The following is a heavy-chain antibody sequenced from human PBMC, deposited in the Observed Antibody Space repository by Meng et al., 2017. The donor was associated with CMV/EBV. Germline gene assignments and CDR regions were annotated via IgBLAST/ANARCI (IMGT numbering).Heavy chain of an antibody. CDR3: TRGYRKAEFDT. V-gene: IGHV4-61*01. CDR2: IYYSGST. Sequence: SETLSLTCTVSGGSVSSGSYYWSWHRPPPGKGLEWIVYIYYSGSTNYNPSLKSRVTISVDTSKNQFSLKLSSVTAAGTAVYYCTRGYRKAEFDTWGQGTLVTVSS. CDR1: GGSVSSGSYY. J-gene: IGHJ5*02. D-gene: IGHD1-1*01.